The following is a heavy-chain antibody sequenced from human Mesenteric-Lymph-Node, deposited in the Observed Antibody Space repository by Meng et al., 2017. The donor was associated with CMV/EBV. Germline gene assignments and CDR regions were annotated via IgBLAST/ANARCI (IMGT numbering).Heavy chain of an antibody. J-gene: IGHJ6*02. CDR2: IKEDGGET. CDR1: GFAFSSYW. D-gene: IGHD1-26*01. Sequence: GGSLRLSCAASGFAFSSYWMSWVRQTPGERLEWVANIKEDGGETYYVDSVKGRFTISRDNAKNSLFLQMSNLRAEDTAVYYCARVIVGATLGLIYYGMDVWGQGTTVTVSS. CDR3: ARVIVGATLGLIYYGMDV. V-gene: IGHV3-7*01.